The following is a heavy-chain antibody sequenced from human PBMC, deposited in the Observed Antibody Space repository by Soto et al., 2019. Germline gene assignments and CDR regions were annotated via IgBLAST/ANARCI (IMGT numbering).Heavy chain of an antibody. D-gene: IGHD6-13*01. V-gene: IGHV1-46*01. Sequence: ASVKVYCKASGYTFTSYYMHWVRQAPGQGLEWMGIINPSGGSTSYAQKFQGRVTMTRDTSTSTVYMELSSLRSEDTAVYYCAREGIAANWFDPWGQGTLVTVSS. CDR3: AREGIAANWFDP. J-gene: IGHJ5*02. CDR2: INPSGGST. CDR1: GYTFTSYY.